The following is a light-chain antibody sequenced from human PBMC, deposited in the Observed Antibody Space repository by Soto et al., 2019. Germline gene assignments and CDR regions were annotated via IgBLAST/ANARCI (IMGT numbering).Light chain of an antibody. CDR1: SSDVGGYNY. J-gene: IGLJ1*01. V-gene: IGLV2-11*01. CDR3: CSYAGSTRDV. Sequence: QSALTQPRSVSGSPGQSVTISCTGTSSDVGGYNYVSWYQQHPGKAPKVMIYDVSERPSGVSDRFSGSKSGNTASLTISGLQAEDEADYYCCSYAGSTRDVLGTGTNLTVL. CDR2: DVS.